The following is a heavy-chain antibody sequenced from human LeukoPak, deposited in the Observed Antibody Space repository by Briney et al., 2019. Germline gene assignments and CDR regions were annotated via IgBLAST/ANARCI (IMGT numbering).Heavy chain of an antibody. CDR3: ARDPTTYGSGSYYYYFEY. Sequence: GGSLRLSCAASGFTFSSYSMNWVRQATGKGLEWVSSISSSSSYIYYADSVKGRFTISRDNAKNSLYLQMNSLRAEDTAVYYCARDPTTYGSGSYYYYFEYWGQGTLVTVSS. CDR1: GFTFSSYS. D-gene: IGHD3-10*01. J-gene: IGHJ4*02. V-gene: IGHV3-21*01. CDR2: ISSSSSYI.